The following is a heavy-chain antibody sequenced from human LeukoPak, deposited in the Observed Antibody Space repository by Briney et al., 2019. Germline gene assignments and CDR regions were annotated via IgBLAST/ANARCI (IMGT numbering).Heavy chain of an antibody. CDR3: ARVITTYFDY. CDR1: GGTFSRYA. Sequence: ASVKVSCKASGGTFSRYAITWVRQAPGQGLEWMGGIIPIFGTANYAQKFQGRVTITTDESTSTAYMELSSLRSEDTAVYYCARVITTYFDYWGQGTLVTVSS. CDR2: IIPIFGTA. V-gene: IGHV1-69*05. D-gene: IGHD3-22*01. J-gene: IGHJ4*02.